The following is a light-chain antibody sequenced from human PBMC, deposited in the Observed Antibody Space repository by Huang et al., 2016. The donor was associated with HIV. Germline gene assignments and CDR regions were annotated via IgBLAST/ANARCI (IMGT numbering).Light chain of an antibody. V-gene: IGKV1-5*03. Sequence: DIQMTQSPSTLSAFVGDRVTITCRASPSISSWLAWYQQIPGKAAKLLISKASSLQSGVPSRVNGSGPGTEFTLTSNSLQPGDFATYHCQQSTSYPYTFGQGTKLEIK. CDR3: QQSTSYPYT. CDR2: KAS. CDR1: PSISSW. J-gene: IGKJ2*01.